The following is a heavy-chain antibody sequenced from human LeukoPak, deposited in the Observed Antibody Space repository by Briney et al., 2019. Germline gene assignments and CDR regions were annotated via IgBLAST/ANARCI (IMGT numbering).Heavy chain of an antibody. CDR1: GGSFSGYY. CDR2: INHSGST. V-gene: IGHV4-34*01. J-gene: IGHJ4*02. Sequence: SETLSLTCAVYGGSFSGYYWSWIRQPPGKGLEWIGEINHSGSTNYNPSLKSRVTISVDTSKNQFSLKLSSVTAADTAVCYCARPRITDTWELLPNFDYWGQGTLVTVSS. D-gene: IGHD1-26*01. CDR3: ARPRITDTWELLPNFDY.